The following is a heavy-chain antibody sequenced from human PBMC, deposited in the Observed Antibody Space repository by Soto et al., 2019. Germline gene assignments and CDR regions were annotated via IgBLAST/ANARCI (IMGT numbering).Heavy chain of an antibody. CDR2: INPSGGST. Sequence: QVQLVQSGAEVKKPGASVKVSCKASGYTFTSYYMHWVRQAPGQGLEWMGIINPSGGSTSYAQKFQGRVTMTRDTSTSTVYMELSSLRSEDTAVYYCARDPEYGSGSYSPSTDIWFDPWGQGTLVTVSS. J-gene: IGHJ5*02. CDR3: ARDPEYGSGSYSPSTDIWFDP. CDR1: GYTFTSYY. V-gene: IGHV1-46*01. D-gene: IGHD3-10*01.